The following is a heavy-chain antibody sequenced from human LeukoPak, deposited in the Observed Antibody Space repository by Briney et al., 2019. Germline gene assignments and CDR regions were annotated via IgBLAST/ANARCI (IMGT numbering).Heavy chain of an antibody. CDR3: ARARGQLSSQGFDY. CDR1: GGSITSHY. Sequence: SETLSLTCTVSGGSITSHYWTWIRQPPGKGLEWIGYTYYTVSTNYNPSLRSRITISVDTSKNQFYLNLSSVTAADTAMYFCARARGQLSSQGFDYWGQGTLVTVSS. D-gene: IGHD3-16*02. V-gene: IGHV4-59*11. J-gene: IGHJ4*02. CDR2: TYYTVST.